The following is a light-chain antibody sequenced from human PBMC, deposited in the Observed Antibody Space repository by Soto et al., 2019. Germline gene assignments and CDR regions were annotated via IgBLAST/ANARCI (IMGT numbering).Light chain of an antibody. Sequence: QPVLTQPASVSGSPGQSITVSCTGTSSDVGGHNYVSWFQQHPGQAPKLLIYEVTTRPSGVSTRFSGSKSGNTASLTISGLQAEDEADYHCSSYSSSGTLFVFGTGTQLTVL. CDR1: SSDVGGHNY. CDR2: EVT. CDR3: SSYSSSGTLFV. V-gene: IGLV2-14*01. J-gene: IGLJ1*01.